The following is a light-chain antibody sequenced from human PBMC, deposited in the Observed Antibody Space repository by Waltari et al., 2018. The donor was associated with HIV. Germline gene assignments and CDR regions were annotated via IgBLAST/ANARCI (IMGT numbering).Light chain of an antibody. J-gene: IGLJ2*01. V-gene: IGLV2-14*01. CDR1: SSDVGAYNY. Sequence: QSALTQPASVSGSPGQSITISCTGTSSDVGAYNYVPWYQQHPGKAPKLMIYEVSNRPSGVSNRFSGSQSGNTASLTISRLQAEDEADYYCSSYTSSSTQVFGGGTKLTVL. CDR3: SSYTSSSTQV. CDR2: EVS.